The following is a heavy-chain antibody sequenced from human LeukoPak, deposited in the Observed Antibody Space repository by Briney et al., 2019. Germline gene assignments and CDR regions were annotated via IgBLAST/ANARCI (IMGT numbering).Heavy chain of an antibody. D-gene: IGHD5-12*01. CDR1: GFTFSNAW. J-gene: IGHJ4*02. V-gene: IGHV3-15*01. CDR2: IKGKTDGGTT. CDR3: TTVVVVEEWLRYYYFDY. Sequence: GGSLRLSCAVSGFTFSNAWMSWVRQAPGKGPEWVGRIKGKTDGGTTDYAAPVKGRFTISRDDSKNTLYLQMNSLKTEDTAVYYCTTVVVVEEWLRYYYFDYWGQGTLVTVSS.